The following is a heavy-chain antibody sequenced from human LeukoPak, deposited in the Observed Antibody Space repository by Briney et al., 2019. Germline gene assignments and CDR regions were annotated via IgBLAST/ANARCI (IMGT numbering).Heavy chain of an antibody. J-gene: IGHJ4*02. CDR1: GGSISSSSYY. Sequence: PSETLSLTCTVSGGSISSSSYYWGWIRQPPGKGLEWIGSIYYSGSTYYNPSLKSRVTISVDTSKNQFSLKLSSVTAADTAVYYCARVSYSHFYDFGSGYYYFDYWGQGTLVTVSS. V-gene: IGHV4-39*07. D-gene: IGHD3-3*01. CDR3: ARVSYSHFYDFGSGYYYFDY. CDR2: IYYSGST.